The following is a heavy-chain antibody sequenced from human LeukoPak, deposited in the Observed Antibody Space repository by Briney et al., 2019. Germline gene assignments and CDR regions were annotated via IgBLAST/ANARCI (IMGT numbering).Heavy chain of an antibody. CDR2: IYYSGST. V-gene: IGHV4-59*01. CDR3: ARDHYYYDSSGYHEN. J-gene: IGHJ4*02. D-gene: IGHD3-22*01. CDR1: GGSISSYY. Sequence: PSETLSLTCTVSGGSISSYYWSWIRQPPGKELEWIGYIYYSGSTNYNPSLKSRVTISVDTSKNQFSLKLSSVTAADTAVYYCARDHYYYDSSGYHENWGQGTLVTVSS.